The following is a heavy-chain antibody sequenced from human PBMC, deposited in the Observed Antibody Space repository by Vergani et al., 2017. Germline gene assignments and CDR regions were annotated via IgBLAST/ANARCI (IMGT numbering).Heavy chain of an antibody. CDR1: GGSISSGGYY. J-gene: IGHJ4*02. CDR2: IYYSGST. CDR3: ARGHYTVTTQWLPIF. V-gene: IGHV4-31*03. D-gene: IGHD4-17*01. Sequence: QVQLQESGPGLVKPSQTLSLTCTVSGGSISSGGYYWSWIRQHPGKGLEWIGYIYYSGSTYYNPSLKSRVTISVDTSKNQFSLKLSSVTAADTAVYYCARGHYTVTTQWLPIFWGQGTLVTVSS.